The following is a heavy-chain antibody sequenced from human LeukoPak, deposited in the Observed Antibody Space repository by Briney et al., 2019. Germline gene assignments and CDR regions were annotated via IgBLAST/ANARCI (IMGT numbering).Heavy chain of an antibody. J-gene: IGHJ4*02. CDR1: GFTFGDYA. CDR2: IRSNLYGGTP. CDR3: TRDQTPYY. V-gene: IGHV3-49*04. Sequence: GGALRLSCTASGFTFGDYAMTWVRQAPGKGREWGGFIRSNLYGGTPEYAASVKGRFTISRDDSNSIAYLEMDSLKTDDTAVYYCTRDQTPYYWGQGTLVTVSS.